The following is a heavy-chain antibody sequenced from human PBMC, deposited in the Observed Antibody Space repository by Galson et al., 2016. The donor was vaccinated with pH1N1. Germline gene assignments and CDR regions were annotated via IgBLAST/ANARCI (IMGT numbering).Heavy chain of an antibody. V-gene: IGHV4-59*01. CDR2: IYHSSHSGST. CDR3: ARGDFVVWEGWYNGLDV. Sequence: LSLPCTVSGDSISSFYWNWIRQSPGRGLEWIGYIYHSSHSGSTKYNPYLKSRVTMSVDTSKRHFPLNLSSVTAADTAVYYCARGDFVVWEGWYNGLDVWGQGTPVSVSS. CDR1: GDSISSFY. D-gene: IGHD2-15*01. J-gene: IGHJ6*02.